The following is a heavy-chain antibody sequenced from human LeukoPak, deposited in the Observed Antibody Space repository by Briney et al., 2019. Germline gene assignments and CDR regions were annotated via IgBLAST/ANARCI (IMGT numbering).Heavy chain of an antibody. Sequence: GASVKVSCKASGYSSTNYGISWVRQAPGQGLEWMRWISAYNGNTNYAQKLQGRVTMTTDTSTSTAYMELRSLRSDDTAVYYCARDRGSGSSPKLFDYWGQGTLVTVSS. CDR1: GYSSTNYG. CDR3: ARDRGSGSSPKLFDY. CDR2: ISAYNGNT. V-gene: IGHV1-18*01. J-gene: IGHJ4*02. D-gene: IGHD1-26*01.